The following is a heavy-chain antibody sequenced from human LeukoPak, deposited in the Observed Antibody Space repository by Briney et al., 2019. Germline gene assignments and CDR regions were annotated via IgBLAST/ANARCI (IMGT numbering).Heavy chain of an antibody. D-gene: IGHD6-13*01. Sequence: PSETLSLTCTVSGGSISSYYWSWIRQPPGKGLEWIGYIYYSGSTNYNPSLKSRVTISVDTSKNQFSLKLSSVTAADTAVYYCARGSSWYYYYYYMDVWGKGTTVTVSS. CDR1: GGSISSYY. CDR3: ARGSSWYYYYYYMDV. J-gene: IGHJ6*03. CDR2: IYYSGST. V-gene: IGHV4-59*12.